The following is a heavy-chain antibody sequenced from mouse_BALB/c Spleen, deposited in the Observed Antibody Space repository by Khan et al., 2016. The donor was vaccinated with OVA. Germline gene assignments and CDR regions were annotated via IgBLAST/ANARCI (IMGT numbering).Heavy chain of an antibody. D-gene: IGHD2-13*01. CDR1: GYSFTGYF. CDR3: TRVYRGDFDY. J-gene: IGHJ2*01. CDR2: INPHIGET. Sequence: VQLKQSGPELVRPGASVKLSCKASGYSFTGYFMNWVMQSHGKSLEWIGRINPHIGETFYNQRFKDKATLTVDESSSTAHFELRSLTSEDSAVYYCTRVYRGDFDYWGQGTTLTVSS. V-gene: IGHV1-20*01.